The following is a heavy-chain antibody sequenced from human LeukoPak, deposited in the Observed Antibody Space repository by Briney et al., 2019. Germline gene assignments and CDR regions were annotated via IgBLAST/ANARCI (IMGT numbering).Heavy chain of an antibody. Sequence: GASVKVSCKASGYIFTSYYMHWVRQAPGQGLEWMGIINPSGGSTCYAQKFQGRVTMTRDTSTSTVYMELSSLRSEDTAVYYCARVEFSAGLPGIAAAGTVFGFDYWGQGTLVTVSS. J-gene: IGHJ4*02. V-gene: IGHV1-46*01. CDR1: GYIFTSYY. CDR3: ARVEFSAGLPGIAAAGTVFGFDY. CDR2: INPSGGST. D-gene: IGHD6-13*01.